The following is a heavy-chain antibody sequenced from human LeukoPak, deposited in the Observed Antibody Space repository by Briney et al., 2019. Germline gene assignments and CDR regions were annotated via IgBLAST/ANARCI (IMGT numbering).Heavy chain of an antibody. V-gene: IGHV1-69*13. J-gene: IGHJ6*02. CDR3: ARADYYDSSGQSYYYYGMDV. D-gene: IGHD3-22*01. CDR2: IIPIFGTA. Sequence: SVKVSCKASGGAFSSYAISWVRQAPGQGLEWMGGIIPIFGTANYAQKFQGRVTITADESTSTAYMELSSLRSEDTAVYYCARADYYDSSGQSYYYYGMDVWGQGTTVTVSS. CDR1: GGAFSSYA.